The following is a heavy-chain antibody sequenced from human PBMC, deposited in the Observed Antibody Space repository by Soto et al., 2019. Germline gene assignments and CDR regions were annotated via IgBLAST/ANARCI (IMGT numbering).Heavy chain of an antibody. CDR3: ARVVVPAAIPSTSGGMDV. CDR2: INHSGST. CDR1: GGSFSGYY. J-gene: IGHJ6*02. Sequence: SQTLSLTCAVYGGSFSGYYWSWIRQPPGKGLEWIGEINHSGSTNYNLSLKSRVTISVDTSKNQFSLKLSSVTAADTAVYYCARVVVPAAIPSTSGGMDVWGQGTTVTVSS. V-gene: IGHV4-34*01. D-gene: IGHD2-2*01.